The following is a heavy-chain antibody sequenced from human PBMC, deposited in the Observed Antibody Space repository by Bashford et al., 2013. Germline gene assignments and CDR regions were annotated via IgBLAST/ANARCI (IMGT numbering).Heavy chain of an antibody. CDR2: MFYRGST. CDR1: GGSISSYY. D-gene: IGHD6-19*01. V-gene: IGHV4-59*12. CDR3: AASSGWYRIDL. Sequence: SSETLSLTCTVSGGSISSYYWSWIRQPPGKGLEWIGYMFYRGSTNYNPSLKSRVTISIDSSNNQFSLRLTSVAAADTAVYYCAASSGWYRIDLWGQGTMVTVSS. J-gene: IGHJ3*01.